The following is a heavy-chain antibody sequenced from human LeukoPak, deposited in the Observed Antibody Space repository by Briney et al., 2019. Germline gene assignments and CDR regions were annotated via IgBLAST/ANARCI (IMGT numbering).Heavy chain of an antibody. D-gene: IGHD3-10*02. J-gene: IGHJ4*02. V-gene: IGHV3-13*01. CDR3: AKEKDNLFGTDY. Sequence: GGSLRLSCAASGFTFSRYDMHWVRQVTGKGLEWVSAISTAGDTYYPGSVKGRFTVSRENAKNSLYLQMNSLRAEDTAVYYCAKEKDNLFGTDYWGQGTLVTVSS. CDR1: GFTFSRYD. CDR2: ISTAGDT.